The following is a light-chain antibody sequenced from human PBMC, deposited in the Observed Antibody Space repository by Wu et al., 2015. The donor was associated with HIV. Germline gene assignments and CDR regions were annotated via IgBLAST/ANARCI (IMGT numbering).Light chain of an antibody. CDR1: QSISSN. CDR2: GIS. CDR3: QHRSGLLT. V-gene: IGKV3-15*01. J-gene: IGKJ4*01. Sequence: EIVVTQSPATLSVSPGEGATLSCRASQSISSNLAWYQHKPGQAPRLLIYGISTRATGVPARFSGSGSGTEFTLTISSMQSEDFAVYYCQHRSGLLTFGGGTKVAIK.